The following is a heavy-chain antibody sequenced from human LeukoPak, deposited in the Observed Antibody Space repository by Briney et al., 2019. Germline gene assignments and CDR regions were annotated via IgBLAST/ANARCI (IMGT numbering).Heavy chain of an antibody. CDR2: IYPDDSDT. D-gene: IGHD1-26*01. CDR3: ARRGGGSYSYFDC. Sequence: GESLKISCKGSGYSFPSYWIGWVRQMPGKGLEWMGIIYPDDSDTRYSPSFQGQVTISADKSINTAYLQWSSLKASDTAMYYCARRGGGSYSYFDCWGQGTLVTVSS. CDR1: GYSFPSYW. J-gene: IGHJ4*02. V-gene: IGHV5-51*01.